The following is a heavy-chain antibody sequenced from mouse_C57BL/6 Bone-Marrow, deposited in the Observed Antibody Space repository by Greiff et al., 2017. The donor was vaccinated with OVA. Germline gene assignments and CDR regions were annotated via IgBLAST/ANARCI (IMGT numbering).Heavy chain of an antibody. CDR1: GFTFSSYA. Sequence: EVMLVESGGGLVKPGGSLKLSCAASGFTFSSYAMSWVRQTPEKRLEWVATISDGGSYTYYPDNVKGRFTIARDNVKNNLYLQMSHLTSEDTTMYYCARRLVYAMDYWGQGTSVTVSS. CDR3: ARRLVYAMDY. J-gene: IGHJ4*01. CDR2: ISDGGSYT. V-gene: IGHV5-4*03.